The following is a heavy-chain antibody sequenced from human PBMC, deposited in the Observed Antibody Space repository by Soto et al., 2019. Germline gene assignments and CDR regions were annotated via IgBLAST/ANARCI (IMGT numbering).Heavy chain of an antibody. V-gene: IGHV6-1*01. D-gene: IGHD6-6*01. Sequence: PSQTLSLTCAISGDSVSSNSAAWNWIRQSPSRGLEWLGRTYYRSKWYNDYAVSVKSRITINPDTSKNQFSLQLNSVTPEDTAVYYCARDVEQLVSYYYYALDAWGPGLTVTVSS. CDR2: TYYRSKWYN. CDR3: ARDVEQLVSYYYYALDA. J-gene: IGHJ6*02. CDR1: GDSVSSNSAA.